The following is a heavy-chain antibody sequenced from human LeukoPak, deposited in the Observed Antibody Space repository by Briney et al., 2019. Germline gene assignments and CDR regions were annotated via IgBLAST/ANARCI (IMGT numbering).Heavy chain of an antibody. D-gene: IGHD3-10*01. J-gene: IGHJ5*02. V-gene: IGHV1-69*05. CDR3: ARGPRDTVVRGVINFWFDP. CDR2: IIPIFGTA. CDR1: GGTFSSYA. Sequence: GSSVKVSCKASGGTFSSYAISWVLQAPGQGLEWMGRIIPIFGTANYAQKFQGRVTITTDESTSTAYMELSSLRSEDTAVYYCARGPRDTVVRGVINFWFDPWGQGTLVTVSS.